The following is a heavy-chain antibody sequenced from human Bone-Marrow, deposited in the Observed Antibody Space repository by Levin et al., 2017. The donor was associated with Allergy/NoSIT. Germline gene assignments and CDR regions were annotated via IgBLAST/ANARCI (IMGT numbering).Heavy chain of an antibody. CDR3: ARENDDYIYYHCMDV. J-gene: IGHJ6*03. Sequence: LSLTCAAFGFTFSSSGMHWVRQAPGKGLEWVAFLSKDGNNEYYVDSVKGRFIISRDNAKSTLYLQLSNLRTEDTAVYYCARENDDYIYYHCMDVWGKGTTVTVPS. D-gene: IGHD4-17*01. CDR1: GFTFSSSG. CDR2: LSKDGNNE. V-gene: IGHV3-30*03.